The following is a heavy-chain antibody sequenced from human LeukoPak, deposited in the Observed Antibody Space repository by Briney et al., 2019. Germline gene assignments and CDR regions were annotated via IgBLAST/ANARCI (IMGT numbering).Heavy chain of an antibody. Sequence: PGGSLRLSCAVSGFIFSNFAMHWVRQAPGKGLEWVAVISYDGSNKYYADSVKGRFTISRDNAKNSLYLQMNSLRAEDTAAYYCARVGPWVNPDYYYYYMDVWGKGTTVTVSS. D-gene: IGHD1-14*01. CDR1: GFIFSNFA. J-gene: IGHJ6*03. V-gene: IGHV3-30*04. CDR2: ISYDGSNK. CDR3: ARVGPWVNPDYYYYYMDV.